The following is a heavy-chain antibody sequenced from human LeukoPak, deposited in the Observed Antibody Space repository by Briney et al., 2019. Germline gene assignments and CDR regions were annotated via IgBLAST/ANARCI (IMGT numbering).Heavy chain of an antibody. V-gene: IGHV1-46*03. J-gene: IGHJ5*02. CDR2: INPSGNST. D-gene: IGHD4-23*01. Sequence: ASVKVSCKASGYTFTSYYMHWVRQAPGQGLEWMGIINPSGNSTNYAQNFQGRVTMTRNTSTSTVYMDLSSLRSEDTAVYYCARDSNKGRVVTPWGQGTLVTVSS. CDR1: GYTFTSYY. CDR3: ARDSNKGRVVTP.